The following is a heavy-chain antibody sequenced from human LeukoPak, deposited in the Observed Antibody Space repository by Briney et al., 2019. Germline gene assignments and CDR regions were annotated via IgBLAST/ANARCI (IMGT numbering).Heavy chain of an antibody. V-gene: IGHV4-39*07. D-gene: IGHD2-21*01. CDR3: ARDSGNGDYALDY. Sequence: PSETLSLTCTVSGGSISSSAYHWGWIRQPPGKGLEWIGSIHNSGSTYYNPSLKSRVTISVRTSKNQFSLKLSSVTAADTAVYYCARDSGNGDYALDYWGQGTLVTVSS. CDR1: GGSISSSAYH. J-gene: IGHJ4*02. CDR2: IHNSGST.